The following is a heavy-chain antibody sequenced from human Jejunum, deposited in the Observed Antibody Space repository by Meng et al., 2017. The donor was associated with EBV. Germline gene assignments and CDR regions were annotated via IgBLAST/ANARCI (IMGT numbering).Heavy chain of an antibody. CDR2: ISADGAGA. CDR1: GFTFSTKA. J-gene: IGHJ4*02. V-gene: IGHV3-23*01. D-gene: IGHD1-26*01. Sequence: EVQLLESGGGLVQPGGSLRLSXAASGFTFSTKAMSWVRQPPGRGLEWVSAISADGAGAFYADSVKGRFTISRDNSKNTLYLQMNSLRAEDTAVYYCANRESSGSYGSPLENWGQGTLVTVSS. CDR3: ANRESSGSYGSPLEN.